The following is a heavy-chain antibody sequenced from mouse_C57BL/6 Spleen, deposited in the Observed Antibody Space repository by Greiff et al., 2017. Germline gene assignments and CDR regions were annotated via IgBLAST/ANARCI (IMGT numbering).Heavy chain of an antibody. J-gene: IGHJ2*01. V-gene: IGHV5-17*01. Sequence: EVQLQQSGGGLVKPGGSLKLSCAASGFTFSDYGMHWVRQAPEKGLEWVAYISSGSSTIYYADTVKGRFTISRDNAKNTLFLQMTSLRSEDTDMYYCASGIFTTVFDYWGQGTTRTVSS. CDR3: ASGIFTTVFDY. CDR1: GFTFSDYG. CDR2: ISSGSSTI. D-gene: IGHD1-1*01.